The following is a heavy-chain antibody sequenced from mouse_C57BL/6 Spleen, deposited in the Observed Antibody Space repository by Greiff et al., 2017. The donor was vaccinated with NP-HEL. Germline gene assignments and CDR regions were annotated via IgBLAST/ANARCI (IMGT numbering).Heavy chain of an antibody. V-gene: IGHV1-62-2*01. CDR1: GYTFTEST. CDR2: FYPGSGSI. Sequence: QVHVKQSGAELVKPGASVKLSCQASGYTFTESTIHWVQQRSGQGLEWIGWFYPGSGSIKYNEKVKDKATLTADKSSSTVYMELSRLTSEDSAVYFCARHEEGYGYDYYAMDYWGQGTSVTVSS. D-gene: IGHD2-2*01. J-gene: IGHJ4*01. CDR3: ARHEEGYGYDYYAMDY.